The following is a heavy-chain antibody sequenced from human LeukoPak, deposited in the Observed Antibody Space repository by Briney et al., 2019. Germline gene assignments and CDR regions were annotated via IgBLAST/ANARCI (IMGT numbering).Heavy chain of an antibody. CDR1: GGSISSSSYY. D-gene: IGHD3-9*01. Sequence: SETLSLTCTVSGGSISSSSYYWGWIRQPPGKGLEWIGSIYYSGSTYYNTSLKSRVTISVDTSKNQFYLKLSSVTAADTAVYYCARAPDDILTGPPDCWDQGTLVTVSS. V-gene: IGHV4-39*01. CDR2: IYYSGST. J-gene: IGHJ4*02. CDR3: ARAPDDILTGPPDC.